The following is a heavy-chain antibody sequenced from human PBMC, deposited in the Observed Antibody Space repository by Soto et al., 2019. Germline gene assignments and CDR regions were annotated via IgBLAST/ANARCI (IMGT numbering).Heavy chain of an antibody. J-gene: IGHJ4*02. CDR3: AASGGNSYYFDY. CDR2: ISYDGSNK. CDR1: EFTFSSYG. V-gene: IGHV3-30*03. D-gene: IGHD2-15*01. Sequence: GGPLRLSCAPSEFTFSSYGMHWVCPAPGKGLEWVAVISYDGSNKYYADSVKGRFTISRDNSKNTLYLQMNSLRAEDTAVYYCAASGGNSYYFDYWGQGTLVTVSS.